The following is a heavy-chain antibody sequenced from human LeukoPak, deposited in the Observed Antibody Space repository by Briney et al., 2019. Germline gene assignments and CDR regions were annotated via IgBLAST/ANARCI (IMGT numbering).Heavy chain of an antibody. D-gene: IGHD3-10*01. Sequence: SETLSLTCAVYGGSFSAYSWSWIRQPPGKGLEWIGEINHSGSTNYNPSLKSRVTISEDTSKNQFSLKLSSVTAADTAVYYCARALVNTYYYGSGSYQNSFYYYDMDVWGQGTTVTVSS. CDR1: GGSFSAYS. J-gene: IGHJ6*02. CDR2: INHSGST. CDR3: ARALVNTYYYGSGSYQNSFYYYDMDV. V-gene: IGHV4-34*01.